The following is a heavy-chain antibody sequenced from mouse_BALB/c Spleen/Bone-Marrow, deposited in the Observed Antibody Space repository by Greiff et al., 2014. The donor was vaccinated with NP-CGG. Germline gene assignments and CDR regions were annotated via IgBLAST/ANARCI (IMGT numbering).Heavy chain of an antibody. J-gene: IGHJ4*01. V-gene: IGHV5-12-2*01. CDR1: GFTFSSYT. CDR3: ARQLGLRWAMDY. Sequence: EVQGVESGGGLVQPGGSLKLSCAASGFTFSSYTVSWVRQTPEKRLEWAAYISNGGGSTYYPDTVKGRFTISRDNAKNTLYLQMSSLKSEDTAMYYCARQLGLRWAMDYWGQGTSVTVSS. CDR2: ISNGGGST. D-gene: IGHD3-1*01.